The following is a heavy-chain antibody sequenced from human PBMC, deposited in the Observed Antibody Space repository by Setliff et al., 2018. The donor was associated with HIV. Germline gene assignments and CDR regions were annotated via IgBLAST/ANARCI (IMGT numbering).Heavy chain of an antibody. V-gene: IGHV3-21*01. Sequence: GGSLRLSCAASGLTFSTYRMTWVRQAPGKGLEWVSGITSSGGNTYYADSVKGRFTISRDNAKNSLYLQMNSLRAEDTAVYYCARAGVYYDSSGYCIDYWGQGTLVTVSS. CDR2: ITSSGGNT. CDR1: GLTFSTYR. CDR3: ARAGVYYDSSGYCIDY. J-gene: IGHJ4*02. D-gene: IGHD3-22*01.